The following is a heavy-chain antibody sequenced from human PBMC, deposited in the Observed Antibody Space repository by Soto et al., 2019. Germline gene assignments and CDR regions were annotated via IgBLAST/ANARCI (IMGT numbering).Heavy chain of an antibody. CDR2: IYSSGST. D-gene: IGHD2-21*01. CDR1: GDSISGTSFY. CDR3: VRHRSSREIPFDN. V-gene: IGHV4-39*01. J-gene: IGHJ4*02. Sequence: ETLSLTCTVSGDSISGTSFYWGWIRQSSGKGLEWIASIYSSGSTFYNLSLKSRLSLSVDTSKNQFSLRLQSVTAADTAVYYCVRHRSSREIPFDNWGQGTLVTVSS.